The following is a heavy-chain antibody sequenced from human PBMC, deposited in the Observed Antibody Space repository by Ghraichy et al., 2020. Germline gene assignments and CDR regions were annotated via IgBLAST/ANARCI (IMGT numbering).Heavy chain of an antibody. Sequence: GGSLRLSCAASGFTFSSYAMHWVRQAPGKGLEWVAVISYDGSNKYYADSVKGRFTISRDNSKNTLYLQMNSLRAEDTAVYYCARGGKYRGYSYGPGGMDVWGQGTTVTVSS. J-gene: IGHJ6*02. CDR2: ISYDGSNK. D-gene: IGHD5-18*01. CDR1: GFTFSSYA. V-gene: IGHV3-30-3*01. CDR3: ARGGKYRGYSYGPGGMDV.